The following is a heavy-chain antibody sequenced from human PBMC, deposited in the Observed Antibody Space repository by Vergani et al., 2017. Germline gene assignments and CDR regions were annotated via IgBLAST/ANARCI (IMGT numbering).Heavy chain of an antibody. CDR1: GGTFSSYA. CDR3: ARRVVAATQGYYYYMDV. CDR2: IIPIFGTA. Sequence: QVQLVQSGAEVKKPGSSVKVSCKASGGTFSSYAISWVRQAPGQGLEWMGGIIPIFGTANYAQKFQGRVTITADESTSTAYMELSSLRSEDTAVYYCARRVVAATQGYYYYMDVWGKGTTVTVSS. V-gene: IGHV1-69*01. D-gene: IGHD2-15*01. J-gene: IGHJ6*03.